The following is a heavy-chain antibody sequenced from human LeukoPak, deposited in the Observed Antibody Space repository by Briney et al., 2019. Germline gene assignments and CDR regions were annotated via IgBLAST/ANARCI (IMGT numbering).Heavy chain of an antibody. Sequence: GGSLRLSCAASGFTVSSNYMSWVRQAPGKGLEWVSVIYSGGSTYYADSVKGRFTISRDNSKNTLYLQMNSLRAEDTAVYYCARDRWYYDSSGYTAYGMDVWGQGTTVTVSS. CDR2: IYSGGST. CDR1: GFTVSSNY. J-gene: IGHJ6*02. D-gene: IGHD3-22*01. CDR3: ARDRWYYDSSGYTAYGMDV. V-gene: IGHV3-53*01.